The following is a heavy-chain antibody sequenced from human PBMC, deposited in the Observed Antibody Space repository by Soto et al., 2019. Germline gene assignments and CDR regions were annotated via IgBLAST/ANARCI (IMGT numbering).Heavy chain of an antibody. CDR3: ARLGSTMVRGTLYGMDV. J-gene: IGHJ6*02. V-gene: IGHV5-10-1*01. Sequence: PGESLKISGKGSGYSFTSYWISWVRQMPGKGLEWMGRIDPSDSYTNYSPSFQGHVTISADKSISTAYLQWSSLKASDTAMYYCARLGSTMVRGTLYGMDVWGQGTTVTVSS. CDR2: IDPSDSYT. D-gene: IGHD3-10*01. CDR1: GYSFTSYW.